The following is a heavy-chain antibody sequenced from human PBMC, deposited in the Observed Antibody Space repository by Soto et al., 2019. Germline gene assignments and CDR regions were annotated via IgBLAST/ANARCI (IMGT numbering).Heavy chain of an antibody. D-gene: IGHD3-3*01. Sequence: SETLSLTCTVSGGSISSYYWSWIRQPPGKGLEWIGYIYYSGSTNYNPSLKSRVTISVDTSKNQFSLKLSSVTAADTAVYYCARALRFLEWADAFDIWGQGTMVTVSS. J-gene: IGHJ3*02. CDR2: IYYSGST. CDR3: ARALRFLEWADAFDI. V-gene: IGHV4-59*01. CDR1: GGSISSYY.